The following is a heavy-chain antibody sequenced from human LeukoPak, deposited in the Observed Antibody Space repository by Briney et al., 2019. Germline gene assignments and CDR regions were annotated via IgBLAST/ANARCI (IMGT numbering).Heavy chain of an antibody. CDR1: GFTFSSYG. CDR3: AKEGAVAGRDYYYYGMDV. D-gene: IGHD6-19*01. V-gene: IGHV3-30*18. Sequence: GRSLRLSCAASGFTFSSYGMHWVRQAPGKGLEWVAVISYDGSNKYYADSVKGRFTISRDNSKNTLYLQMNSLRAEDTAVYYCAKEGAVAGRDYYYYGMDVWGQGTTVTVSS. J-gene: IGHJ6*02. CDR2: ISYDGSNK.